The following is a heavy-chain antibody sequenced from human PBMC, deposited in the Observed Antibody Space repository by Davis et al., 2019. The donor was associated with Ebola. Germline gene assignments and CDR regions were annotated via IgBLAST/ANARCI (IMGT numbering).Heavy chain of an antibody. J-gene: IGHJ4*02. CDR3: ARVWGMLAHADW. V-gene: IGHV1-2*02. CDR2: INSNTGGT. Sequence: ASVKVSCKASGYTFTGYYIHWVRQAPGQGLEWMGWINSNTGGTKFAQKFQGRVTMTTDTSTSTAYMDLRNLRSDDTAVYYCARVWGMLAHADWWGQGTLVTVSS. CDR1: GYTFTGYY. D-gene: IGHD3-16*01.